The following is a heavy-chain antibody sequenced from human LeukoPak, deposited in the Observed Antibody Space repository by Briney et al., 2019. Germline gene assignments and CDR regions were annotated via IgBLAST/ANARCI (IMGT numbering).Heavy chain of an antibody. J-gene: IGHJ4*02. CDR1: GFTFSSYW. V-gene: IGHV3-7*01. CDR3: ARDSDVPFDY. Sequence: GGSLRLSCAGSGFTFSSYWMNWVRQAPEKGLEWVANIKQDGSEKDYVDSVKGRFTISRDNAKNSLYLQMNSLRAEDTAVYYCARDSDVPFDYWGQGTLVTVSS. D-gene: IGHD3-16*01. CDR2: IKQDGSEK.